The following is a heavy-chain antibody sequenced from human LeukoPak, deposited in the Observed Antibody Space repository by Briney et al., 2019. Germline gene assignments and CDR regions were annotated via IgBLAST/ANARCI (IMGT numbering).Heavy chain of an antibody. CDR2: IYYSGST. Sequence: SETLSLTCTVSGGSISSYYWSWIRQPPGKGLEWIGYIYYSGSTNYNPSLKSRVTISVDTSKNRFSLNLTSVTAADAAVYYCARDLGYGGFDWAPWGQGTLVTVSS. J-gene: IGHJ5*02. D-gene: IGHD5-12*01. CDR3: ARDLGYGGFDWAP. V-gene: IGHV4-59*12. CDR1: GGSISSYY.